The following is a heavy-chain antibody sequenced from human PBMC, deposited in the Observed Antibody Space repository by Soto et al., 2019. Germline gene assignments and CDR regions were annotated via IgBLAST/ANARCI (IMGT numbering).Heavy chain of an antibody. V-gene: IGHV1-18*01. CDR2: ISPFNGNT. J-gene: IGHJ6*02. D-gene: IGHD3-16*01. Sequence: ASVKVSCKSSGYPFTHYGITWIRQARGQGLEWMGWISPFNGNTNYGQTLQGRVTLTTETSTSTVYMELRSLRSDDTAVYYCARDQSFDRTYYYGIDVRGQGTTVTVSS. CDR3: ARDQSFDRTYYYGIDV. CDR1: GYPFTHYG.